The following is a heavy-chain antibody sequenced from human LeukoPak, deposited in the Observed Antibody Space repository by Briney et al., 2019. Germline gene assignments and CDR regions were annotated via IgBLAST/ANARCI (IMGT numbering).Heavy chain of an antibody. CDR3: ARLGRS. Sequence: SETLSLTCTVSGGSISSSSYYWGWIRQPSGKGLEWIGSIYSSGTTYYNPSLKSRVTISVDTSKNQFSLKLSSVTAADTAVYYCARLGRSWGQGTLVTVSS. J-gene: IGHJ1*01. CDR2: IYSSGTT. V-gene: IGHV4-39*01. CDR1: GGSISSSSYY.